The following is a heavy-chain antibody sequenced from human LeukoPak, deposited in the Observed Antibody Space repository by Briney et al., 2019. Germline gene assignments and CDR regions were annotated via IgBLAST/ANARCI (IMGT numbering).Heavy chain of an antibody. CDR3: AKDESSSWPKYFQH. CDR1: PFTFSSYS. J-gene: IGHJ1*01. V-gene: IGHV3-23*01. D-gene: IGHD6-13*01. Sequence: GGSLRLSCAASPFTFSSYSLNWVRQAPGKGLEWVSAISGSGGSTYYADAVKGRVTISRDNSENTLFLQMNSLRAEDTAVYYCAKDESSSWPKYFQHWGQGTLVTVSS. CDR2: ISGSGGST.